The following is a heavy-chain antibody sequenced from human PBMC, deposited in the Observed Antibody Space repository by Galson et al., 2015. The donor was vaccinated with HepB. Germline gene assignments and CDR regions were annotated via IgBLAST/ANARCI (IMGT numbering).Heavy chain of an antibody. CDR1: GYTFTSYY. CDR2: INPSGGST. J-gene: IGHJ4*02. Sequence: SVKVSCKASGYTFTSYYMHWVRQAPGQGLEWMGIINPSGGSTSYAQKLQGRVTMTRDTSTSTVYMELSSLRSEDTAVYYCARETPPANSGSYVHFDYWGQGTLVTVSS. D-gene: IGHD1-26*01. CDR3: ARETPPANSGSYVHFDY. V-gene: IGHV1-46*04.